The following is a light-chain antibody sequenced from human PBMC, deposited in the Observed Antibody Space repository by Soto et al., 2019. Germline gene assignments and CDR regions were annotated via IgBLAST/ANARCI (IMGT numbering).Light chain of an antibody. V-gene: IGKV1-13*02. Sequence: AIQLTQSPSSLSASVGDRVTITCRASQGISSALAWYQQKPGKAPKLLIYDASSLESGVPSRFSGSGSGTDFTLTISSLQPDDFATYYCQQYNSRRTFGQGTKVDIK. CDR1: QGISSA. J-gene: IGKJ1*01. CDR2: DAS. CDR3: QQYNSRRT.